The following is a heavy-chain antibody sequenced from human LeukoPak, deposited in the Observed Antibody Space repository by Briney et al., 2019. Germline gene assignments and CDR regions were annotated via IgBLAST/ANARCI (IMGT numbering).Heavy chain of an antibody. CDR3: AGDLTAAGDNWFDP. V-gene: IGHV4-34*01. D-gene: IGHD6-13*01. CDR1: GGSFSGYY. Sequence: SETLSLTCAVYGGSFSGYYWSWIRQPPGKGLEWIGEINHSGSTNYNPSLKSRVTISVDTSRNQFSLKLSSVTAADTAVYYCAGDLTAAGDNWFDPWGQGTLVTVSS. CDR2: INHSGST. J-gene: IGHJ5*02.